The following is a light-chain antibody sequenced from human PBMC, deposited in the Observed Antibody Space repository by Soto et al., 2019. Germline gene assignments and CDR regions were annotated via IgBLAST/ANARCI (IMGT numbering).Light chain of an antibody. CDR1: SSNIGAGYD. V-gene: IGLV1-40*01. CDR2: GNS. J-gene: IGLJ2*01. CDR3: QSYASSPSAHVV. Sequence: QSVLTQPPSVSGAPGQRVTISCTGSSSNIGAGYDVHWYQPLPGTAPKLLIYGNSNRPSGVPDRFSGSKSGTSASLAITGLQAEDEADYPCQSYASSPSAHVVFGGGTKLPVL.